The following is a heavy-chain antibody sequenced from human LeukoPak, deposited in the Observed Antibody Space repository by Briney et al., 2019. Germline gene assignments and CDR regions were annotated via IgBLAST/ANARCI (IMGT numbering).Heavy chain of an antibody. J-gene: IGHJ4*02. CDR1: GFTFNGYS. CDR2: ISTSSSYI. Sequence: GGSLRLSCTASGFTFNGYSMNWVRQAPGKGLEWVSSISTSSSYIYYADSVKGRFTISRNNPKNSLYMQMNSLRAEDTAVYYCTKFDAPSGRENYWGQGTLVTVSS. V-gene: IGHV3-21*04. CDR3: TKFDAPSGRENY.